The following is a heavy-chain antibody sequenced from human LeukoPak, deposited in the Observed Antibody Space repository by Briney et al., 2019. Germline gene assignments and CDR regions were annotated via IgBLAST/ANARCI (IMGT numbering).Heavy chain of an antibody. D-gene: IGHD6-13*01. Sequence: ASVKVSCKASGYTFTGYYMHWVRQAPGQGLEWMGWINPNSGGTNYAQKFQGRVTMARDTSISTAYMELSRLRSDDTAVYYCARSSSSWYPFYYYYYMDVWGKGTTVTVSS. CDR1: GYTFTGYY. J-gene: IGHJ6*03. CDR3: ARSSSSWYPFYYYYYMDV. V-gene: IGHV1-2*02. CDR2: INPNSGGT.